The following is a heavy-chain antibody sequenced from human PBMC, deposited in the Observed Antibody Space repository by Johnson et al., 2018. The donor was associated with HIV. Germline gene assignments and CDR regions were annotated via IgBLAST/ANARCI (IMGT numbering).Heavy chain of an antibody. D-gene: IGHD2-21*02. J-gene: IGHJ3*02. CDR3: ARWIRYCGGDCYDAFDI. Sequence: VQLVESGGGLVQPGGSLRLSCAASGFTFSSYWMHWVRQAPGKGLVWVSRINSDGSSTRYADSVKGRFTISRDNAKNTLYLQMNSLRAEDTALYYCARWIRYCGGDCYDAFDIWGQGTMVTVSS. V-gene: IGHV3-74*01. CDR1: GFTFSSYW. CDR2: INSDGSST.